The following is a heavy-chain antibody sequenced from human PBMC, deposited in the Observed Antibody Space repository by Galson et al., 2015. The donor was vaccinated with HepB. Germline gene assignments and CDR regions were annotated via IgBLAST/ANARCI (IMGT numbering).Heavy chain of an antibody. CDR1: GYTFTSYG. D-gene: IGHD4-17*01. J-gene: IGHJ6*02. V-gene: IGHV1-18*04. Sequence: SVKVSCTASGYTFTSYGISWVRQAPGQGLEWMGWISAYNGNTNYAQKLQGRVTMTTDTSTSTAYMELRSLRSDDTAVYYCAREGDYVGYYYYGMDVWGQGATVTVSS. CDR2: ISAYNGNT. CDR3: AREGDYVGYYYYGMDV.